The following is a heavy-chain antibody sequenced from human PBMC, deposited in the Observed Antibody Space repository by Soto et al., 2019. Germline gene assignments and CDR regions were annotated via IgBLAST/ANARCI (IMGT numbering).Heavy chain of an antibody. CDR1: GFTFSSYS. D-gene: IGHD3-10*01. Sequence: GGSLRLSCAASGFTFSSYSMNWVRQAPGKGLEWVSSISSSSSYIYYADSVKGRFTISRDNAKNSLYLQMNSLRAEDTAVYYCARDGYYYGSGSYMPINWFDPWGQGTLVTVSS. CDR3: ARDGYYYGSGSYMPINWFDP. V-gene: IGHV3-21*01. CDR2: ISSSSSYI. J-gene: IGHJ5*02.